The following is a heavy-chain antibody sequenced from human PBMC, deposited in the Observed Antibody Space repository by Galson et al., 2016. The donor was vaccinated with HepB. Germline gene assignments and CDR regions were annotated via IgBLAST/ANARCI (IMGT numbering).Heavy chain of an antibody. Sequence: SVKVSCKASGYTFTSYAMNWVRQAPGQGLEWMGWINTNTGNPTYAQGFTGRFVFPLDTSVSTAYLQISSLKAEDTAVYYCARPIHLGGYYYYGMDVWGQGTTVTVSS. D-gene: IGHD3-16*01. CDR1: GYTFTSYA. V-gene: IGHV7-4-1*02. CDR3: ARPIHLGGYYYYGMDV. J-gene: IGHJ6*02. CDR2: INTNTGNP.